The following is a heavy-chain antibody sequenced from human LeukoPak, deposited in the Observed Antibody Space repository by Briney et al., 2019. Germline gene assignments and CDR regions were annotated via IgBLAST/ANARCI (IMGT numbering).Heavy chain of an antibody. CDR1: GGSISSGDYY. V-gene: IGHV4-30-4*08. CDR3: AREGGGDYYFDY. CDR2: IYYSGST. J-gene: IGHJ4*02. Sequence: PSETLSLTCTVSGGSISSGDYYWSWIRQPPGKGQEWIGYIYYSGSTYYNPSLKSRVTISVDTSKNQFSLKLSSVTAADTAVYYCAREGGGDYYFDYWGQGTLVTVSS. D-gene: IGHD2-21*02.